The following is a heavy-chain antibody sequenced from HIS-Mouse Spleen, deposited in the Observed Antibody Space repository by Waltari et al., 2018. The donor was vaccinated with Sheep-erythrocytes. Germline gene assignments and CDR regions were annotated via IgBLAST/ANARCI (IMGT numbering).Heavy chain of an antibody. Sequence: EVQLVESGGGLVQPGGSLRLSCAASGFTFSSYSMNWVRQAPGKGLEWVSYISSSSSTIYYADSVKGRFTISRDNAKNSLYLQMNSLRAEDTAVYYCARVMSSSPPAFDIWGQGTMVTVSS. V-gene: IGHV3-48*01. CDR2: ISSSSSTI. CDR1: GFTFSSYS. CDR3: ARVMSSSPPAFDI. D-gene: IGHD6-13*01. J-gene: IGHJ3*02.